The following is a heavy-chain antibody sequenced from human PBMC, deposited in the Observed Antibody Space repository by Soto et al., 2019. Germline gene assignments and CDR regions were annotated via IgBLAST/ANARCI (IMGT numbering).Heavy chain of an antibody. CDR1: GFTFSSYD. J-gene: IGHJ6*02. CDR2: IGTAGDT. Sequence: EVQLVESGGGLVQPGGSLRLSCAASGFTFSSYDMHWVRQATGKGLEWVSAIGTAGDTYYPGSVKGRFTISRENAKNSLYLQMNSLRAEDTAVYYCARDPSDLLSHGMDVWGQGTTVTVSS. V-gene: IGHV3-13*01. CDR3: ARDPSDLLSHGMDV.